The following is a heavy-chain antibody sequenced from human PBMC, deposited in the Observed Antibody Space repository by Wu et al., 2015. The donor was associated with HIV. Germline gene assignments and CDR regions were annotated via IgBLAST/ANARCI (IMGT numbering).Heavy chain of an antibody. V-gene: IGHV1-69*11. J-gene: IGHJ4*02. CDR1: GGSFSRSG. Sequence: QVQLVQSGAEVKKPGSSVKVSCKASGGSFSRSGISWVRQAPGKGFEWMGRIIPNHGGANYAEKFEGRVTITADEATNTAYMDLRRLRSEDTAVYYCAREGTPYYYDSSGAWFDYWGQGTLVTVSS. D-gene: IGHD3-22*01. CDR2: IIPNHGGA. CDR3: AREGTPYYYDSSGAWFDY.